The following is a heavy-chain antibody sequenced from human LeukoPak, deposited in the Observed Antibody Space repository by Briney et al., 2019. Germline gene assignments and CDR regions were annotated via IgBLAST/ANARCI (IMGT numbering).Heavy chain of an antibody. D-gene: IGHD3-22*01. CDR2: INPYTGDA. CDR1: GYTFTENY. Sequence: GASVKVSCKASGYTFTENYIHWVRQAPGHGLEWMGLINPYTGDANYTEKFQGRVTMTRDTSVSSAYMHLSRLRSDDTAVYYCARGKSGFSPWGQGTPSPSPQ. J-gene: IGHJ4*02. CDR3: ARGKSGFSP. V-gene: IGHV1-2*02.